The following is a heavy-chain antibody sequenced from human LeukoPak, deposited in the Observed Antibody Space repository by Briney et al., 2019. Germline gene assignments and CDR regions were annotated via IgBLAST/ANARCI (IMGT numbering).Heavy chain of an antibody. Sequence: SETLSLTCTVSGGSISSGDYYWSWIRQPPGKGLEWIGYIYYSGSTNYNPSLKSRVTISVDTSKNQFSLKLSSVTAADTAVYYCARSPLWFGEQQIYYFDYWGQGTLVTVSS. J-gene: IGHJ4*02. V-gene: IGHV4-61*08. CDR2: IYYSGST. CDR3: ARSPLWFGEQQIYYFDY. D-gene: IGHD3-10*01. CDR1: GGSISSGDYY.